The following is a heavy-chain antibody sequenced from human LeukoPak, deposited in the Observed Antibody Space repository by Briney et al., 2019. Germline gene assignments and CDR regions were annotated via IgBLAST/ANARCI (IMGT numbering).Heavy chain of an antibody. D-gene: IGHD5-24*01. CDR2: IYHSGSA. CDR1: RYSISSGYY. V-gene: IGHV4-38-2*02. J-gene: IGHJ4*02. Sequence: SETLSLTCAVSRYSISSGYYWGWIRQPPGKGLEWIGSIYHSGSAYYNPSLKSRVTISLDTTKNQFSLKLSSVTAADTAVYYCAREEMGGIDYWGQGTLVTVSS. CDR3: AREEMGGIDY.